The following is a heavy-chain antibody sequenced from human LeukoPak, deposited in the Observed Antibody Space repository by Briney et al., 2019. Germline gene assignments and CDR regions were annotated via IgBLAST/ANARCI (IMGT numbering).Heavy chain of an antibody. J-gene: IGHJ3*02. V-gene: IGHV1-2*02. Sequence: ASVKVSCKASGYSFTGYHMHYLRHAPGQGLEWMGWIYPHSGCTDYAQKFQGRVTMTRDTSISTDYMELSRMRSDDTAVYYCAKTRVGIRGVYPTGAFDIWGQGTMVTVSS. CDR1: GYSFTGYH. CDR2: IYPHSGCT. D-gene: IGHD3-10*01. CDR3: AKTRVGIRGVYPTGAFDI.